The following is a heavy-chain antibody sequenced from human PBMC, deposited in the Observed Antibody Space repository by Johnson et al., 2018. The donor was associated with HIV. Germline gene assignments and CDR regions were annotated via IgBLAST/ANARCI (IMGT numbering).Heavy chain of an antibody. J-gene: IGHJ3*02. D-gene: IGHD3-16*01. CDR1: GFTFSNAW. V-gene: IGHV3-15*01. CDR2: IKSKTDGGTT. CDR3: TRPYVAGAFDI. Sequence: VQLVESGGGLVKPGGSLRLSCAASGFTFSNAWMSWVRQAPGKGLEWVGRIKSKTDGGTTDYAAPVKGRFTISRDDSKNTLYLQMNSLKTEDTAVDYCTRPYVAGAFDIWGQGTMVTVSS.